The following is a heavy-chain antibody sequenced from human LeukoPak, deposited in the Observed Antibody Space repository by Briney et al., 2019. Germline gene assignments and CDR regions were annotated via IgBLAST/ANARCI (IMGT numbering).Heavy chain of an antibody. V-gene: IGHV3-23*01. D-gene: IGHD5-18*01. CDR1: GFTFSSYA. J-gene: IGHJ4*02. CDR2: ISGSGGST. CDR3: AKTIRWIQLWSLDY. Sequence: PGGSLRLSCAASGFTFSSYAMSWVRQAPGKGLEWVSAISGSGGSTYYADSVKGRFTISRDNSTNTLYLQMNSLRAEDTAVYYCAKTIRWIQLWSLDYWGQGALVTVSP.